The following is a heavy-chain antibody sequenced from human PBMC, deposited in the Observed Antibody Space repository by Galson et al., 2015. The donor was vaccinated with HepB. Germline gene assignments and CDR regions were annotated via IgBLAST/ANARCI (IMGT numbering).Heavy chain of an antibody. J-gene: IGHJ3*02. CDR1: GYTFTSYG. V-gene: IGHV1-18*01. D-gene: IGHD3-9*01. Sequence: SVKASCKASGYTFTSYGISWVRQAPGQGLEWMGWISAYNGNTNYAKKLQGRVTMTTDTSTSTAYMELRSLRSDDTAVYYCARENGVTIFSVAAFDIWGQGTMVTVSS. CDR2: ISAYNGNT. CDR3: ARENGVTIFSVAAFDI.